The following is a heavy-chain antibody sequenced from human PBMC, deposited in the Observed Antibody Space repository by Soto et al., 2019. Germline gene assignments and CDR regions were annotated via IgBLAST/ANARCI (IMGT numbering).Heavy chain of an antibody. V-gene: IGHV3-23*01. CDR2: ISGSSGIT. CDR3: AKGYSGYDSNFDY. CDR1: GFTFSNYA. Sequence: EVQLLDSGGGLVQPGGSLRLSCAASGFTFSNYAMSWVRQAPGKGLEWVSGISGSSGITFYADSVKGRFTISRDNPKNTLYLQMNSLRAEDSAIYYCAKGYSGYDSNFDYWGQGTLVTVSS. D-gene: IGHD5-12*01. J-gene: IGHJ4*02.